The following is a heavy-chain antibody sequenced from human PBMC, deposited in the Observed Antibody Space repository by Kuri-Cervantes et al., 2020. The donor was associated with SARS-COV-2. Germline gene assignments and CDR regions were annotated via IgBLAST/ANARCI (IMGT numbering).Heavy chain of an antibody. Sequence: ASVKVSCKAFGYTFTTYFLYWVRQAPGQGLEWMGIINPSGGNTTYAQKFQGRVTMTRDTSTSTVYMELSSLGSGDTAVYYCARPVGASLRTDVWGQGTLVTVSS. CDR1: GYTFTTYF. J-gene: IGHJ4*02. CDR2: INPSGGNT. CDR3: ARPVGASLRTDV. V-gene: IGHV1-46*01. D-gene: IGHD1-26*01.